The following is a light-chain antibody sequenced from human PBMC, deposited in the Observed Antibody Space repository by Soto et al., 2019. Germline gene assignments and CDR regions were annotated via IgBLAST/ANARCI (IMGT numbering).Light chain of an antibody. J-gene: IGKJ4*01. Sequence: DIVLTHSPGTLSLSPGDRAALSCGASQSLSNNFLAWYQQKPGQAPRLLISGASSRATGIPDRFSGSGSGTDFTLTITRVEPEDFAVYYCQQYATSPLTFGGGTKV. V-gene: IGKV3-20*01. CDR1: QSLSNNF. CDR2: GAS. CDR3: QQYATSPLT.